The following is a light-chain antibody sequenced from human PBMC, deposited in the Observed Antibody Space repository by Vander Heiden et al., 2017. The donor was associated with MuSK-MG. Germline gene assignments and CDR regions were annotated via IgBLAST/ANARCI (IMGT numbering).Light chain of an antibody. CDR1: QNINAN. Sequence: EIVMTQSPATLSVSPGERVTLSCRASQNINANLAWYQQKPGQAPRLLISGASTRATGIPARFSGSGSGTEFTLTISSLQSEDFALFYCQQDNIWPWTFGQGTKVEIK. J-gene: IGKJ1*01. CDR3: QQDNIWPWT. V-gene: IGKV3-15*01. CDR2: GAS.